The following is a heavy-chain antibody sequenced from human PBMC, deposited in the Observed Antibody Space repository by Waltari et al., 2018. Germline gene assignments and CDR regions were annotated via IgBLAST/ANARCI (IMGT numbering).Heavy chain of an antibody. V-gene: IGHV3-30*02. CDR2: IRYDGSNK. CDR3: AKEEARLGFDY. Sequence: QVQLVESGGGVVQPGGSLRLSCAASGFTFSSYGMHWVRQAPGKGREGVAFIRYDGSNKYYADSVKGRFTISRDNSKNTLYLQMNSLRAEDTAVYYCAKEEARLGFDYWGQGTLVTVSS. J-gene: IGHJ4*02. D-gene: IGHD6-6*01. CDR1: GFTFSSYG.